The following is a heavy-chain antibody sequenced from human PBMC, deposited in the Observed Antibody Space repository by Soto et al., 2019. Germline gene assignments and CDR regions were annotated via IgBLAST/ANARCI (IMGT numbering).Heavy chain of an antibody. V-gene: IGHV1-69*01. J-gene: IGHJ2*01. Sequence: QVQLVQSGAEVKKPGSSVKVSCKASGGTFSSYAISWVRQAPGQGLEWMGGIIPIFGTANYAQKFQGRVTITAEESTSTAYMALISLRSEDTAVYYCARDGGIAVAGTVWYFDLWGRGTLVTVSS. CDR3: ARDGGIAVAGTVWYFDL. CDR2: IIPIFGTA. D-gene: IGHD6-19*01. CDR1: GGTFSSYA.